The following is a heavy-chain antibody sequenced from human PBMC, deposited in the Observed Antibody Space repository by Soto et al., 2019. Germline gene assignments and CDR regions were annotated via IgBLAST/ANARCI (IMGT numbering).Heavy chain of an antibody. CDR1: GYTFTSYA. D-gene: IGHD5-18*01. CDR2: INAGNGNT. J-gene: IGHJ3*02. V-gene: IGHV1-3*01. Sequence: ASVKVSCKASGYTFTSYAMHWVRHAPGQRLEWMGWINAGNGNTKYSQKFQGRVTMTEDTSTDTAYMELSSLRSEDTAVYYCATDKTAMPPGAFDIWGQGTMVTVSS. CDR3: ATDKTAMPPGAFDI.